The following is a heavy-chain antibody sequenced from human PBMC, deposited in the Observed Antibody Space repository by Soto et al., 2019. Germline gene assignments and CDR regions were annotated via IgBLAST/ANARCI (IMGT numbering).Heavy chain of an antibody. Sequence: SETLSLTCTISGGSISVYYWSWVRQPPGKELEWIGNIYYSGSHYYNHSLKTRVTISADTSKNQISLKLRSVTAADTAVYYCARHEIDYGDYVDWGQGTMVTVSS. CDR2: IYYSGSH. D-gene: IGHD4-17*01. J-gene: IGHJ4*02. V-gene: IGHV4-59*08. CDR3: ARHEIDYGDYVD. CDR1: GGSISVYY.